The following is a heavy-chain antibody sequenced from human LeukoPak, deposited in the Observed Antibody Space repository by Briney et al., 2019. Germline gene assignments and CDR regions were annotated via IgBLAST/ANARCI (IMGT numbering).Heavy chain of an antibody. CDR3: ARLLDYDDSGDPDTFDI. CDR2: VIYPERT. CDR1: GGSIRIYY. J-gene: IGHJ3*02. D-gene: IGHD3-22*01. V-gene: IGHV4-59*01. Sequence: SETLSLTCSVSGGSIRIYYWCWIRQTPGRGLEWFAFVIYPERTKYTPSLPSRVTTSPDLSTRPFSLPLRSVTAVDTAVYYCARLLDYDDSGDPDTFDIWGQGTLVP.